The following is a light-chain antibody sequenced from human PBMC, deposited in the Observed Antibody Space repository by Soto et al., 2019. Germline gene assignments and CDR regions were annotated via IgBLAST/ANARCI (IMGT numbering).Light chain of an antibody. CDR2: WAS. Sequence: DIVMTQSPDSLAVSLGERATINCKSSQSVLYSSNNKNDLGWYQQKPGQPPKLLIYWASTRESGVPDRFSGSGAGTDFTLTIQRLPGEDVAVYLCQQDFSPPEPFGQGTQPEIK. V-gene: IGKV4-1*01. J-gene: IGKJ2*01. CDR3: QQDFSPPEP. CDR1: QSVLYSSNNKND.